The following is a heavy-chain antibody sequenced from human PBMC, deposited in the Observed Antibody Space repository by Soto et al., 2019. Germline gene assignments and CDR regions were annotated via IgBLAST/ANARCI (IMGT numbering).Heavy chain of an antibody. CDR1: GYTCTSYA. D-gene: IGHD2-15*01. V-gene: IGHV1-3*01. J-gene: IGHJ6*02. Sequence: ASVKGSCKASGYTCTSYAMHWVRQAPGQRLEWMGWINAGNGNTKYSQKFQGRVTITRDTSVSTAYMELSSLRSEDTAVYYCAREGVDIVVVVAATASDGMDVWGQGTTVTVSS. CDR3: AREGVDIVVVVAATASDGMDV. CDR2: INAGNGNT.